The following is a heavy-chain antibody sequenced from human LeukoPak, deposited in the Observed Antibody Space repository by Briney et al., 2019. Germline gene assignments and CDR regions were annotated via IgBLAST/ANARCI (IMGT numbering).Heavy chain of an antibody. CDR2: ISSSSSTI. Sequence: PGGSLRLSCAASGVTFSSDSMSWVRQAPRKGLGRGSYISSSSSTIYYADSVKGRFTISRDNAKNSLYLQMNSLRAEDTAVYYCARDGGSWYAPDYYYYMDVWGKGTTVTVSS. V-gene: IGHV3-48*01. CDR3: ARDGGSWYAPDYYYYMDV. D-gene: IGHD6-13*01. J-gene: IGHJ6*03. CDR1: GVTFSSDS.